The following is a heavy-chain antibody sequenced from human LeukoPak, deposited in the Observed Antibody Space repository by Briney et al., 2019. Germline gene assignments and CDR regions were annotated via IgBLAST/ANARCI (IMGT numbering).Heavy chain of an antibody. CDR3: ARDISSWRWSYYYYMDV. Sequence: PGGSLRLSCAASGFTFSSYWMSWVRQAPGKGLEWVANINQDGSEKYYVDSVKGRFTISRDNAKNSLYLQMNRLRVEDTAVYYCARDISSWRWSYYYYMDVWGKGTTVTVSS. D-gene: IGHD6-13*01. CDR2: INQDGSEK. J-gene: IGHJ6*03. V-gene: IGHV3-7*01. CDR1: GFTFSSYW.